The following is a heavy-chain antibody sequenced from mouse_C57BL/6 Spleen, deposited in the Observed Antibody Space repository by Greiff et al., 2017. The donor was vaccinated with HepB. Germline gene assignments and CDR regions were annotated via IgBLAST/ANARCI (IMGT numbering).Heavy chain of an antibody. J-gene: IGHJ3*01. V-gene: IGHV14-4*01. CDR2: IDPENGDT. CDR3: TTRGLRRLFAY. Sequence: VQLKQSGAELVRPGASVKLSCTASGFNIKDDYMHWVKQRPEQGLEWIGWIDPENGDTEYASKFQGKATITADTSSNTAYLQLSSLTSEDTAVYYCTTRGLRRLFAYWGQGTLVTVSA. D-gene: IGHD1-2*01. CDR1: GFNIKDDY.